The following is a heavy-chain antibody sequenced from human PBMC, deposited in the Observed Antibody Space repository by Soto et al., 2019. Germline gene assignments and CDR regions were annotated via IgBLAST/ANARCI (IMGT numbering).Heavy chain of an antibody. Sequence: QVQLVQSGAELKKPGSSVKVSCRASGATFSISVFNWVRQAPGQGLEWMGGIISMFGTPNYSQKFQGRVTISADESTSTGYMELNNLRSDVSAIYYCARDLGGGYEPGDYWGQGTQVPVSS. CDR2: IISMFGTP. CDR3: ARDLGGGYEPGDY. CDR1: GATFSISV. V-gene: IGHV1-69*12. D-gene: IGHD5-12*01. J-gene: IGHJ4*02.